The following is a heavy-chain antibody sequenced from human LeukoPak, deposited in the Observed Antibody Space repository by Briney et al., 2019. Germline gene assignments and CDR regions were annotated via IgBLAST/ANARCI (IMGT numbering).Heavy chain of an antibody. V-gene: IGHV4-39*07. CDR1: GGSIRSSNNY. CDR3: ARDEYSYGYVY. Sequence: SETLSLTCTVSGGSIRSSNNYWGWIRQPPGKGLEWIGRIYTSGSTNYNPSLKSRVTMSVDTSKNQFSLKLRSVTAADTAVYYCARDEYSYGYVYWGQGTLVAVSS. CDR2: IYTSGST. D-gene: IGHD5-18*01. J-gene: IGHJ4*02.